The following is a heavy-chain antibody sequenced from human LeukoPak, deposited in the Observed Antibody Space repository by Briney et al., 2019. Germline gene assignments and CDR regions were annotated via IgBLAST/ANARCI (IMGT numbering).Heavy chain of an antibody. CDR3: ATTRPTYYYDSSGYSPLY. V-gene: IGHV4-34*01. CDR2: INHSGST. CDR1: GGSFSGYY. Sequence: SETLSLTCAVSGGSFSGYYWSWIRQPPGKGLEWIGEINHSGSTNYNPSLKSRVTISVDTSKNQFSLKLSSVTAADTGVYYCATTRPTYYYDSSGYSPLYWGQGTLVTVSS. D-gene: IGHD3-22*01. J-gene: IGHJ4*02.